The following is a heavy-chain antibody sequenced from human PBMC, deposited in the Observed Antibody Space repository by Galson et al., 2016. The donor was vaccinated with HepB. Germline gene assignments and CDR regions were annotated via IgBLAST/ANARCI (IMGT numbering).Heavy chain of an antibody. D-gene: IGHD2-15*01. V-gene: IGHV3-11*01. CDR1: GFRFSDYY. CDR2: VSGSIATF. CDR3: AREIHSAEVPAAPAGL. Sequence: SLRLSCAASGFRFSDYYMSWIRQAPGRGPEWLSYVSGSIATFWYADSVMGRFTVSRDNAKNSMSLHMRGLRREDTAVYYCAREIHSAEVPAAPAGLWGQGTTVIVSS. J-gene: IGHJ6*02.